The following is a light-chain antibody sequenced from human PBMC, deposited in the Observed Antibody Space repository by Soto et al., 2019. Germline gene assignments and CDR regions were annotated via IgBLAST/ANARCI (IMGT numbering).Light chain of an antibody. J-gene: IGKJ1*01. Sequence: LFMPVTPGAPASMSCRSSPSLLHSNGYNYLDCYLQKPGQSPQLLIYLGSNRASGVPDRFSGSGSGTDFTLKSSIEEAEDVGVYCCRQHHQSWTFGQGTKVDIK. V-gene: IGKV2-28*01. CDR2: LGS. CDR3: RQHHQSWT. CDR1: PSLLHSNGYNY.